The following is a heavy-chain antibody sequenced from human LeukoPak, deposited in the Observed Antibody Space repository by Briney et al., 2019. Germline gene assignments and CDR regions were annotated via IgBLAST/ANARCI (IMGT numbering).Heavy chain of an antibody. D-gene: IGHD1-7*01. CDR2: ISAYNGNT. V-gene: IGHV1-18*01. CDR1: GYTVTSYG. CDR3: ARVRNLVPREY. Sequence: ASVKVSCKAYGYTVTSYGISWVLQAPGQGLEWMGWISAYNGNTNYAQKLQGRVTMTTDTSTSTTYMELRSLRSDDTAVYYCARVRNLVPREYWGQGTLVTVSS. J-gene: IGHJ4*02.